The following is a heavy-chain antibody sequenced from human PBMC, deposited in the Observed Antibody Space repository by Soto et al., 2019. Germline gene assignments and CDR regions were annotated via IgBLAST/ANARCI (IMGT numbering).Heavy chain of an antibody. CDR1: GFTFSSYA. CDR2: ISGSGGST. CDR3: AKGVDHLGYSSDFDY. D-gene: IGHD6-25*01. J-gene: IGHJ4*02. V-gene: IGHV3-23*01. Sequence: EVQLLESGGGLVQPGGSLRLSCAASGFTFSSYAMSWVRQAPGKGLEWVSAISGSGGSTYYADSLKGRFTISRDNSKNTLYLQMKSLRAEDTAVYYCAKGVDHLGYSSDFDYWGQGTLVTVSS.